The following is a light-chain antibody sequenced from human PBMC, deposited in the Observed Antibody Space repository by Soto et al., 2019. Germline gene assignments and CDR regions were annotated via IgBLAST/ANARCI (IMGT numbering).Light chain of an antibody. J-gene: IGKJ5*01. CDR1: QDVTNS. CDR2: DAS. V-gene: IGKV3-15*01. CDR3: QQYIRRPLS. Sequence: EILMTPSPAARSLSPGEGAARSCRAAQDVTNSVAWYQQKSGQAPRLLIYDASARASGVSARFSGSGSGTDFTLTISGLQAEDFAVYFCQQYIRRPLSFGQGTRLEIK.